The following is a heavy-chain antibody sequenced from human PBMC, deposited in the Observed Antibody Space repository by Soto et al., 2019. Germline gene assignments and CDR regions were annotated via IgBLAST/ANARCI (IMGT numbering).Heavy chain of an antibody. CDR2: ISSSSSTI. V-gene: IGHV3-48*01. Sequence: GGSLRLSCAASGFTFSSYSMNWVRQAPGKGLEWVSYISSSSSTIYYADSVKGRFTISRDNAKNSLYLQMNSLRAEDTAVYYCARYCSSTSCPPHYMDVWGKGTTVTVSS. CDR3: ARYCSSTSCPPHYMDV. CDR1: GFTFSSYS. J-gene: IGHJ6*03. D-gene: IGHD2-2*01.